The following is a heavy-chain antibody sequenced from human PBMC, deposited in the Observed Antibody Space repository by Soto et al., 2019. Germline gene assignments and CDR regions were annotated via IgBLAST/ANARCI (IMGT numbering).Heavy chain of an antibody. CDR3: ARESYYGSGSYEVFWFDP. D-gene: IGHD3-10*01. CDR1: DGSISSCCYY. V-gene: IGHV4-31*03. Sequence: SGTLSLTCTVSDGSISSCCYYWSWIRQHPGKGLEWIGYIYYSGSTYYNPSLKSRVTISVDTSKNQFSLKLSSVTAADTAVYYCARESYYGSGSYEVFWFDPWGQGTLVTVSS. J-gene: IGHJ5*02. CDR2: IYYSGST.